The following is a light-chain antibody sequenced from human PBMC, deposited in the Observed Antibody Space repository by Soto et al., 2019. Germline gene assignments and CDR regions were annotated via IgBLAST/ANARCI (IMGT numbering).Light chain of an antibody. CDR3: QQRNFRPEVT. Sequence: EIVLTQSPATLSFSPGERATLSCRASQSVSDRLAWYQQKPGQAPRLLIFDASNRATGIPRRFSGSGSGTDFTLTISSLEPDDFATYYCQQRNFRPEVTFGGGTKVE. CDR1: QSVSDR. J-gene: IGKJ4*01. CDR2: DAS. V-gene: IGKV3-11*01.